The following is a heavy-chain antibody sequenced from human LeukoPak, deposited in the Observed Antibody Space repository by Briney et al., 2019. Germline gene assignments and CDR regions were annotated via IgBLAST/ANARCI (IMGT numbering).Heavy chain of an antibody. J-gene: IGHJ4*02. Sequence: SETLSLTCTVSGYSIGSGYYWGWIRQPPGKGLEWIGSIYHSGSTYYNPSLKSRVTISVDTSKNQFSLKLSSVTAADTAVYYCARDSPGAYSYGYGDYWGQGTLVTVSS. CDR2: IYHSGST. CDR1: GYSIGSGYY. V-gene: IGHV4-38-2*02. D-gene: IGHD5-18*01. CDR3: ARDSPGAYSYGYGDY.